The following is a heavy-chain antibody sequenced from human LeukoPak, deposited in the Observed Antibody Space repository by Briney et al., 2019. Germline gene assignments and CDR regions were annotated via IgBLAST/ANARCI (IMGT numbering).Heavy chain of an antibody. J-gene: IGHJ4*02. V-gene: IGHV3-9*01. CDR1: GFTFDDYV. D-gene: IGHD6-19*01. Sequence: GGSLRLSCAASGFTFDDYVMHWVRQAPGKGLEWVSGISWNSGSIGYADSVKGRFTISRDNAKNSLYLQMNSLRSEDTALYYCTKEKEAVAGFDYWGQGTLVTVSS. CDR3: TKEKEAVAGFDY. CDR2: ISWNSGSI.